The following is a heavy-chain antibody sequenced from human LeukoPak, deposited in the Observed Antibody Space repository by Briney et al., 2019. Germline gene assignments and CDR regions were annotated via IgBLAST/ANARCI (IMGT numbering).Heavy chain of an antibody. CDR1: GGSIRSGSYY. CDR3: ARHSYYYDSSGYCYSFDS. D-gene: IGHD3-22*01. Sequence: SETLSLTCTVSGGSIRSGSYYWGWVRQPPETGLEWIGSIYYSGTTYCNPSLKSRVTISVDTSTNQFSLKLTSVTAADTAVYYCARHSYYYDSSGYCYSFDSWGQGTLVTVSS. V-gene: IGHV4-39*01. J-gene: IGHJ4*02. CDR2: IYYSGTT.